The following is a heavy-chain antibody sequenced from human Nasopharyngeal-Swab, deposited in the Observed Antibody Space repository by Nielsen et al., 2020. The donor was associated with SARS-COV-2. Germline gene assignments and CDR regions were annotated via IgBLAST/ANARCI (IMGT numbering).Heavy chain of an antibody. CDR1: GGSISSSSYY. V-gene: IGHV4-39*01. CDR3: ARQWYYDSSGYRGGFDP. J-gene: IGHJ5*02. CDR2: IYYSGST. D-gene: IGHD3-22*01. Sequence: SKTLSLTCTVSGGSISSSSYYWGWIRQPPGKGLEWIGSIYYSGSTYYNPSLKSRVTISVDTSKNQFSLKLSSVTAADTAVYYCARQWYYDSSGYRGGFDPWGQGTLVTVSS.